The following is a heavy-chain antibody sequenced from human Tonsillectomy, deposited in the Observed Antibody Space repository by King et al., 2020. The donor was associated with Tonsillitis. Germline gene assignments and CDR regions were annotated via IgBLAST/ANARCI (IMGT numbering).Heavy chain of an antibody. D-gene: IGHD6-19*01. CDR3: ARDHYSSGWYYFDS. V-gene: IGHV4-61*01. J-gene: IGHJ4*02. CDR2: IYYSGST. Sequence: VQLQESGPGLVKPSETLSLTCTVSGGSVSSGSYYWSWIRQPPGKGLEWIGYIYYSGSTNYNPSLKSRVTISVDTSKNQFSLKLSSVTAADTAVYYCARDHYSSGWYYFDSWGQGTLVTVSS. CDR1: GGSVSSGSYY.